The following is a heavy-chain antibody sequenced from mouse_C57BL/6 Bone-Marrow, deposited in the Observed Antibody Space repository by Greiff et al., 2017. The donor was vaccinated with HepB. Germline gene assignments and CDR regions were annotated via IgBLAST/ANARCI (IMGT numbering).Heavy chain of an antibody. CDR1: GFTFSDYY. CDR3: ARAPLAY. CDR2: ISNGGGST. J-gene: IGHJ3*01. V-gene: IGHV5-12*01. Sequence: EVKVEESGGGLVQPGGSLKLSCAASGFTFSDYYMYWVRQTPEKRLEWVAYISNGGGSTYYPDTVKGRFTISRDNAKNTLYLQMSRLKSEDTAMYYCARAPLAYWGQGTLVTVSA.